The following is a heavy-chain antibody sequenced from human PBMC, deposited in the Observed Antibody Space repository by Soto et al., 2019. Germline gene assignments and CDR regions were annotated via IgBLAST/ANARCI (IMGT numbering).Heavy chain of an antibody. D-gene: IGHD3-22*01. CDR3: AKNLLEEPADYYDTKADALDT. Sequence: GGSLRLSCAASGFTFSRYGVHWVRQAPGKGLEWVSFISYDGSRTYYADSVKGRFTISRDNSKNTVFLQMDSLRAEDTAVYYCAKNLLEEPADYYDTKADALDTWGQGTMVTVSS. CDR1: GFTFSRYG. V-gene: IGHV3-30*02. J-gene: IGHJ3*02. CDR2: ISYDGSRT.